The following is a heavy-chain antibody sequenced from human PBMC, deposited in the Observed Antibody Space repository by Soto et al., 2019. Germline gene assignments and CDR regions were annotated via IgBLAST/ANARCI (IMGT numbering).Heavy chain of an antibody. J-gene: IGHJ4*02. Sequence: SETLSLTCTVSGGSISSYYWSWIRQPAGKGLEWIGRIYTSGSTNYNPSLKSRVTMSVDTSKNQFSLKLSSVTAADTAVYYCARDTRDLYSGSYYLDYWGQGTLVTVSS. V-gene: IGHV4-4*07. CDR3: ARDTRDLYSGSYYLDY. CDR1: GGSISSYY. D-gene: IGHD1-26*01. CDR2: IYTSGST.